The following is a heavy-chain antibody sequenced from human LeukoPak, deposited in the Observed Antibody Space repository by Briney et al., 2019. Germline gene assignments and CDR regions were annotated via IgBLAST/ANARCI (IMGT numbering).Heavy chain of an antibody. CDR3: ARPHEEGPVALGF. J-gene: IGHJ4*02. V-gene: IGHV5-51*01. Sequence: GESLKISCKGSGYSFTNYWIGWVRQMPGKGLKWMGIIYPGDSDARYSPSFQGQVTISADKSISTAYLQWSSLKASDTAMYYCARPHEEGPVALGFWGQGTLVTVSS. D-gene: IGHD6-19*01. CDR1: GYSFTNYW. CDR2: IYPGDSDA.